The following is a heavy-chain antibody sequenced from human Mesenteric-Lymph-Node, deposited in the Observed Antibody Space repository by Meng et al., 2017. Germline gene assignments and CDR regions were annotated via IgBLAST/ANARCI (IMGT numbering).Heavy chain of an antibody. CDR1: GFTFNSYE. CDR2: ISSSGNTI. D-gene: IGHD6-19*01. Sequence: GESLKISCVASGFTFNSYEMNWVRQAPGKGLEWVSYISSSGNTIYDADSVKGRFTISRDNSKNTLYLQMNSLRAEDTAVYYCTTTAVAGTIYYFDYWGQGTLVTVSS. V-gene: IGHV3-48*03. J-gene: IGHJ4*02. CDR3: TTTAVAGTIYYFDY.